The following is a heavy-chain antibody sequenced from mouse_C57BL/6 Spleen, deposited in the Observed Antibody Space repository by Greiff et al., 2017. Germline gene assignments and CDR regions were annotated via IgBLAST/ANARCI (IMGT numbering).Heavy chain of an antibody. CDR3: ARRSAYVGLLAY. CDR2: IYPSDSET. CDR1: GYTFTSYW. D-gene: IGHD1-3*01. J-gene: IGHJ3*01. Sequence: VQLQQSGAELVRPGSSVKLSCKASGYTFTSYWMDWVKQRPGQGLEWIGNIYPSDSETHYNQKFKDKATLTVDKSSSTAYMQLSSLTSEDSAVYYCARRSAYVGLLAYWGQGTLVTVSA. V-gene: IGHV1-61*01.